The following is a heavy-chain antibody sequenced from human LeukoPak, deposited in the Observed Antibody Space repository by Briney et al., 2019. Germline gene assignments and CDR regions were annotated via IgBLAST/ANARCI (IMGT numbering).Heavy chain of an antibody. V-gene: IGHV3-33*01. J-gene: IGHJ4*02. Sequence: QAGGSLSFTCAASGFTISSYGMHWVRQAPGKGLEWVAVIWYDGSNKYYADSVKGRFTISRDNSKNTLYLQMNSLRAEDTAVYYCARTSSCYLDYWGQGTLVTVSS. CDR3: ARTSSCYLDY. D-gene: IGHD2-2*01. CDR1: GFTISSYG. CDR2: IWYDGSNK.